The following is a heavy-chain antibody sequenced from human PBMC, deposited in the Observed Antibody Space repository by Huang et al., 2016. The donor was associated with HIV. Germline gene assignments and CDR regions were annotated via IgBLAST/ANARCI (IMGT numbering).Heavy chain of an antibody. CDR3: ARRSAFYRLDY. CDR1: GFTFSDYY. CDR2: ISSSDNSI. D-gene: IGHD3-10*01. V-gene: IGHV3-11*01. J-gene: IGHJ4*02. Sequence: QVQLVESGGGFVKPGGSLRLSCAASGFTFSDYYRSWIRQTQGKGREWISYISSSDNSIYYADSVKGRFTISRDDAKNSLYLQMNSLRADDTAVYYCARRSAFYRLDYWGQGTLVTVSS.